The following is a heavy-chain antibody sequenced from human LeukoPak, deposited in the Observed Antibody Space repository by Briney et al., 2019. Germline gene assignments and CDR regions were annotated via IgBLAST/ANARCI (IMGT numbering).Heavy chain of an antibody. J-gene: IGHJ4*02. D-gene: IGHD6-19*01. CDR3: AREVRGWYFDY. CDR2: ISAYNGNT. Sequence: EASVKVSCKASGYTFTSYGISWVRQAPGQGLEWMGWISAYNGNTNYARKLQGRVTMTTDTSTSTAYMELRSLRSDDTAVYYCAREVRGWYFDYWGQGTLVTVSS. V-gene: IGHV1-18*04. CDR1: GYTFTSYG.